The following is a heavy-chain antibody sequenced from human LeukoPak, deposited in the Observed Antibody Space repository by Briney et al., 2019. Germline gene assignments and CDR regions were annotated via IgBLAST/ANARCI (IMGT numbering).Heavy chain of an antibody. Sequence: SETLSLTCSVPGGSIGSRYYWGWIRQSPGKGLEWIGGLYYTGSTYYNPSLKSRITISVDTSKNQFSLKLTSVTAADTAVYYCASVCSLYDNWGQGILVIVSS. CDR3: ASVCSLYDN. V-gene: IGHV4-39*01. D-gene: IGHD2-15*01. CDR2: LYYTGST. CDR1: GGSIGSRYY. J-gene: IGHJ4*02.